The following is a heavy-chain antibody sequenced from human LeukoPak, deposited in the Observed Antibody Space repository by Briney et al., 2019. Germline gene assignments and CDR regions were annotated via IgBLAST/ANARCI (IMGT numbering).Heavy chain of an antibody. CDR3: ARATWLPVGLYYYDSSGYYYYFDY. V-gene: IGHV4-59*01. Sequence: SETLSLTCAVSGGSISSDYWSWIRQPPGKGLEWIGYIYYSGSTNYNPSLKSRVTISVDTSKNQFSLKLSSVTAADTAVYYCARATWLPVGLYYYDSSGYYYYFDYWGQGTLVTVSS. CDR1: GGSISSDY. CDR2: IYYSGST. D-gene: IGHD3-22*01. J-gene: IGHJ4*02.